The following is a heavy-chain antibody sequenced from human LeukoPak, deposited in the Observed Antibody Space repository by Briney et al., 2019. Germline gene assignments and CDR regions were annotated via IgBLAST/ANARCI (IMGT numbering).Heavy chain of an antibody. CDR1: GFAFKIYS. CDR3: VGTFTVFGVISTIA. J-gene: IGHJ4*02. V-gene: IGHV3-23*01. D-gene: IGHD3-3*01. Sequence: PGGSLRLSCAAYGFAFKIYSMNWVRQAPGNVLEWVSCISLSGDKRGDNTFYAASVRGRFSISRDNSQNTVFLQVSSLRVDDTAAYYCVGTFTVFGVISTIAWGQGTLVSVSS. CDR2: ISLSGDKRGDNT.